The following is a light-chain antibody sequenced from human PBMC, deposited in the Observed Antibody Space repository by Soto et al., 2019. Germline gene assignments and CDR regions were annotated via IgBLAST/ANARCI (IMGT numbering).Light chain of an antibody. J-gene: IGKJ4*01. V-gene: IGKV3-20*01. CDR3: QQYGSSPLT. CDR1: QSVSSSY. Sequence: EIVWTQSPGTLSLSPGERATLSCRASQSVSSSYLAWYQQKPGQAPRLLIYGASSRATGIPDRFSGSESGTDFTLTISRQEPEGFAVYYCQQYGSSPLTFGGGTKVEIK. CDR2: GAS.